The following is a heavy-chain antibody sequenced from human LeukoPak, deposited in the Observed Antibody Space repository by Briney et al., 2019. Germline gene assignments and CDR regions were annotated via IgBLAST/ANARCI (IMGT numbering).Heavy chain of an antibody. CDR3: ARVIAVAGQGGY. CDR1: GFTFSSYW. J-gene: IGHJ4*02. CDR2: VNSDGSST. V-gene: IGHV3-74*01. Sequence: GGSLRLSCAASGFTFSSYWMHWVRQAPGKGLVWVSRVNSDGSSTTYADSVKCRFTISRDNSKNTLYLQMNSLRAEDTAVYYCARVIAVAGQGGYWGQGTLVTVSS. D-gene: IGHD6-19*01.